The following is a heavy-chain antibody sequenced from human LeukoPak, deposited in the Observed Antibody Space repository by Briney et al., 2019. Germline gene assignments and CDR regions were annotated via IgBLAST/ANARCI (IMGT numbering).Heavy chain of an antibody. CDR1: GFTCSSYS. CDR3: ARDPDIVVVPAAEP. Sequence: AGGSLRLSCAASGFTCSSYSMNWVRQAPGKGLEWVSYISSSSSTIYYADSVKGRFTISRDNAKNSLYLQMNSLRAEDTAVYYCARDPDIVVVPAAEPWGQGTLVTVSS. D-gene: IGHD2-2*01. CDR2: ISSSSSTI. J-gene: IGHJ5*02. V-gene: IGHV3-48*01.